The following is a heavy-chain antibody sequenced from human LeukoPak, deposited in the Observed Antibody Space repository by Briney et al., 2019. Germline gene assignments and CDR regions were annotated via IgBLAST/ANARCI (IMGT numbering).Heavy chain of an antibody. D-gene: IGHD4-17*01. J-gene: IGHJ4*02. CDR3: ARGPTTVTRAFDY. Sequence: SETLSLTCTVFGGSISIYYWSWIRQPAGKGLEWIGHIYISGSTNYNPSLKSRVTMSVDTSKNQFSLRLTSMTAADTAVYYCARGPTTVTRAFDYWGQGTLVTVSS. CDR2: IYISGST. V-gene: IGHV4-4*07. CDR1: GGSISIYY.